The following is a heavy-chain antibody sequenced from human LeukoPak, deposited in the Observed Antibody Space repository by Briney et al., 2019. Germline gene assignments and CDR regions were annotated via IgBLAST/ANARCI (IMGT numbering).Heavy chain of an antibody. Sequence: PGGSLRLSCAASGFTFSSYAMSWVRQAPGKGLEWVSAISGNSGSTYYADSVKGRFTISRDNSKNTLYLQMNSLRAEDTAVYYCAKDPHACDRSTSCYPPWRYGMDVWGQGTTVTVSS. V-gene: IGHV3-23*01. CDR3: AKDPHACDRSTSCYPPWRYGMDV. CDR1: GFTFSSYA. J-gene: IGHJ6*02. CDR2: ISGNSGST. D-gene: IGHD2-2*01.